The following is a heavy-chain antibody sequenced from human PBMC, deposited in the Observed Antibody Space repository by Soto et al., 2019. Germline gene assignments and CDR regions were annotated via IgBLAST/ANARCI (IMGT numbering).Heavy chain of an antibody. CDR1: GFSLITIGLG. Sequence: GSGPTLGNATQTLTLTCTFSGFSLITIGLGVGWIRQPPGKALEWLSLIYWNDDKRYSPSLKSRLTITKDTSKNQVVLTMTNMDPVDTATYYCAHRRLCSGGSCYVGAFDIWGQGTMVTVSS. D-gene: IGHD2-15*01. V-gene: IGHV2-5*01. CDR3: AHRRLCSGGSCYVGAFDI. J-gene: IGHJ3*02. CDR2: IYWNDDK.